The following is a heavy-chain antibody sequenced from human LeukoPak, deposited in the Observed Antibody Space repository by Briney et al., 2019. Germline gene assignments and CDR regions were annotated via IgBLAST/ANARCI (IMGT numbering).Heavy chain of an antibody. V-gene: IGHV3-48*04. CDR3: ARGLYDSGNYLPDY. CDR2: ISRSGSII. J-gene: IGHJ4*02. D-gene: IGHD3-10*01. CDR1: GFTFSSYW. Sequence: GGSLRLSCAASGFTFSSYWMSWVRQAPGKGLEWVSYISRSGSIIYYADSVKGRFTISRDNAKNSLYLQMNSLRAEDTAVYYCARGLYDSGNYLPDYWGQGTLVTVSS.